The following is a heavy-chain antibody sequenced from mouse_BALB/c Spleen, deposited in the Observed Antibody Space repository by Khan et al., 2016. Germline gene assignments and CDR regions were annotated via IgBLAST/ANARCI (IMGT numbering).Heavy chain of an antibody. CDR2: IRYSGST. CDR3: TSSPTATRYFDV. J-gene: IGHJ1*01. CDR1: GYSITSDYA. Sequence: EVQLQESGPGLVKPSQSLSLTCTVTGYSITSDYAWNWIRQFPGNKLEWMGYIRYSGSTTYNPSLKSRISITRDTSKNQFFLQLYSVTTEDTATDYCTSSPTATRYFDVWGAGTTVTVSS. V-gene: IGHV3-2*02. D-gene: IGHD1-2*01.